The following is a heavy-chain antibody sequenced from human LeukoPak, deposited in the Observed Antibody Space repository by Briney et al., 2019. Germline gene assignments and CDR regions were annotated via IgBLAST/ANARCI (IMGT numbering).Heavy chain of an antibody. J-gene: IGHJ3*02. CDR3: ARVFWEKDGFIGAFDI. CDR1: GFXVSGNY. V-gene: IGHV3-66*01. CDR2: IYSGDST. Sequence: PGGSLRLSCAASGFXVSGNYISWVRQAPGKGLEWVSIIYSGDSTYYADSVKGRLTISRDNSKNTLYLQMNSLRAEDTAVYYCARVFWEKDGFIGAFDIWGQGTMVTVSS. D-gene: IGHD3-3*01.